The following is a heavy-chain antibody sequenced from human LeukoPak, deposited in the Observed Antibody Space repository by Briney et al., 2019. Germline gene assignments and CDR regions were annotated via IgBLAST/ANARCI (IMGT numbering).Heavy chain of an antibody. CDR3: ARHKDSSGFHYFDY. D-gene: IGHD6-19*01. Sequence: SETLSLTCTVSGGSISSHYWSWIRQPPGKGLEWIGYIYYSGSTNYNPSLKSRVTISVDTSKNQFSLKLSSVTAADTAVYYCARHKDSSGFHYFDYWGQGTLVTVSS. CDR2: IYYSGST. J-gene: IGHJ4*02. CDR1: GGSISSHY. V-gene: IGHV4-59*08.